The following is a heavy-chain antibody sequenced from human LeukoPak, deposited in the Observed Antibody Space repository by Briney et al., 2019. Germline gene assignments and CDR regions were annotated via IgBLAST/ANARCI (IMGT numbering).Heavy chain of an antibody. Sequence: GGSLRLSCVASGFTFTGHWMSWVRQAPGKGLERVANINQDGSDKYYVDSVEGRFTISRDNAKNLLYLEMNSLRDEDTAVYYCAPRGPWGQGTLVTVAS. CDR1: GFTFTGHW. J-gene: IGHJ5*02. CDR2: INQDGSDK. V-gene: IGHV3-7*01. CDR3: APRGP.